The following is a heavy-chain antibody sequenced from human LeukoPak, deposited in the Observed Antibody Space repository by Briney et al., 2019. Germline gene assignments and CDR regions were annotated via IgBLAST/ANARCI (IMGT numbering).Heavy chain of an antibody. J-gene: IGHJ4*02. D-gene: IGHD3-16*01. CDR3: AISGGLYFDY. CDR2: ISSSRGHT. CDR1: GFSVSNNY. V-gene: IGHV3-11*03. Sequence: GGSLRLSCAASGFSVSNNYMSWIRQAPGKGLEWVSYISSSRGHTTYADSVKGRFTISRDNAQNSLYLQMNILRAEDTAVYYCAISGGLYFDYWGQGTLVTVSS.